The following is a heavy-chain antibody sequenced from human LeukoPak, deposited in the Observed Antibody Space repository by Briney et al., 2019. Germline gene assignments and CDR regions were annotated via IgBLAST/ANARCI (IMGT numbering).Heavy chain of an antibody. CDR2: INSDGSST. J-gene: IGHJ4*02. CDR3: AKGDRGVLIIPSTEFDY. CDR1: GFTFSSYW. Sequence: GSLRLSCAASGFTFSSYWMHWVRQAPGKGLVWVSRINSDGSSTSYADSVKGRFTISRDNAKNTLYLQMNSLRAEDTAVFYCAKGDRGVLIIPSTEFDYWGQGTLVTVSS. D-gene: IGHD3-9*01. V-gene: IGHV3-74*01.